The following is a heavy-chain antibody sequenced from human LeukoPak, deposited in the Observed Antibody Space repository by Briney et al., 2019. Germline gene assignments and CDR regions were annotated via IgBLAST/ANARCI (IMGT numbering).Heavy chain of an antibody. V-gene: IGHV4-61*02. Sequence: SQTLSLTCTVSGGSISSGSYYWSWIRQPPGKGLEWIGRIYTSGSTNYNPSLKSRVTISVDTSKNQFSLKLSSVTAADTAVYYCASGTVTHDFDYWGQGTLVTVSS. D-gene: IGHD4-11*01. CDR2: IYTSGST. CDR3: ASGTVTHDFDY. J-gene: IGHJ4*02. CDR1: GGSISSGSYY.